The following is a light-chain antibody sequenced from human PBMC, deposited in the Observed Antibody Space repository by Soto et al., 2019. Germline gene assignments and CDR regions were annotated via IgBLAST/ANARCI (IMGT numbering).Light chain of an antibody. V-gene: IGKV3-20*01. Sequence: EIVLTQSPGTLSLSPGERATLSCRASQSVSSNYLAWYQQKPGQAPRVLIYGASSRATGIPDRFSGSGSGTDFTLTISRLEPEDFAVHYCQQYGSSPQWTFGQGTKVDIK. J-gene: IGKJ1*01. CDR3: QQYGSSPQWT. CDR2: GAS. CDR1: QSVSSNY.